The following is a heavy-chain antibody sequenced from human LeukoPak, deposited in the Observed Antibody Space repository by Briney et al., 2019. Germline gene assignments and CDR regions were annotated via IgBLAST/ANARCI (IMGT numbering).Heavy chain of an antibody. D-gene: IGHD2-2*02. CDR1: GYSFNSYW. J-gene: IGHJ4*02. CDR3: ARHGVGGYCSSTSCYTGLDY. Sequence: GESLKISCKGSGYSFNSYWIGWGRQMPGKGLEWMGIIYPGDSDTRYSPSFQGQVTSSADKSISTAYLQWSSLKASDTAMYYCARHGVGGYCSSTSCYTGLDYWGQGTLVTVSS. CDR2: IYPGDSDT. V-gene: IGHV5-51*01.